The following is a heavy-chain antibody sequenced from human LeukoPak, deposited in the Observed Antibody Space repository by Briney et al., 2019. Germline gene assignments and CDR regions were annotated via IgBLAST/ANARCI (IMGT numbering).Heavy chain of an antibody. D-gene: IGHD2-15*01. Sequence: ASVKVSCKASGYTFTSYAMHWVRQAPGQRLEWMGWINAGNGNIKYSQKFQGRVTITRDTSASPAYMELSSLRSEDTAVYYCAREWEDIVVVVAATGWFDPWGQGTLVTVSS. J-gene: IGHJ5*02. CDR2: INAGNGNI. V-gene: IGHV1-3*01. CDR3: AREWEDIVVVVAATGWFDP. CDR1: GYTFTSYA.